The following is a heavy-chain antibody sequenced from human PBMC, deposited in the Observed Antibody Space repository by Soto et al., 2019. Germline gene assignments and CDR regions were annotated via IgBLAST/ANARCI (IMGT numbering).Heavy chain of an antibody. CDR3: SRDSYDSSGYYSRYYLDY. CDR2: IYYSGST. D-gene: IGHD3-22*01. CDR1: GGPTSSGGYS. Sequence: LSLTCTVSGGPTSSGGYSWSWIRQHPGKGLEWIGYIYYSGSTYYNPSLKSRVTISVDTSKNQLSLKLTSVTAADTAVYYGSRDSYDSSGYYSRYYLDYWGQGTLVTVSS. J-gene: IGHJ4*02. V-gene: IGHV4-31*03.